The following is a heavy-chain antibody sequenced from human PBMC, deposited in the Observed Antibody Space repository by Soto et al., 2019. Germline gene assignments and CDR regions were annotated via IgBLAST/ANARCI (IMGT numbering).Heavy chain of an antibody. CDR1: GGSINSDYYH. V-gene: IGHV4-30-4*08. Sequence: SETLSLTCTVSGGSINSDYYHWTWIRQSPGKGLQWIGYIHHSGAILYNPSFKSRLAISVDTSKNQFSLHLSSVTDTDTAVYFCAREDDGGDSLDVWGQGTTVTVSS. J-gene: IGHJ6*02. CDR3: AREDDGGDSLDV. D-gene: IGHD2-21*02. CDR2: IHHSGAI.